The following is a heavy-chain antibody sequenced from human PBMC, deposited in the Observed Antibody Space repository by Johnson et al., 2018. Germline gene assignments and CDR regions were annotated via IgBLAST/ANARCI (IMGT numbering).Heavy chain of an antibody. D-gene: IGHD2-2*02. CDR2: IRSKAYGGTT. CDR3: TREGDCSRNSCDIPPDGYYGMDV. V-gene: IGHV3-49*05. J-gene: IGHJ6*02. Sequence: VQLQESGGGLVKPGRSLRLSCTASGFTFGDYAMSWFRQAPGKGLEWVGFIRSKAYGGTTEYAASVKGRFTISRDDSKSIAYLERNSLKTEDQAVYDGTREGDCSRNSCDIPPDGYYGMDVWGQGTTVTVSS. CDR1: GFTFGDYA.